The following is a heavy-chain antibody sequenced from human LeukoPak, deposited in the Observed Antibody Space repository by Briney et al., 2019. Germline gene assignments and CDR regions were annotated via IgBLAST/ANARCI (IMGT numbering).Heavy chain of an antibody. Sequence: GGSLRLSCAASGFTFSGCAFHWVRQAPGKGLEWVAIISNDGNNKYYADSMKGRFTISRDNSTNTLSLQMNSLRAEDTAVYYCAKNQYDFWSGYWYWGQGTLVTVSS. CDR1: GFTFSGCA. CDR3: AKNQYDFWSGYWY. CDR2: ISNDGNNK. J-gene: IGHJ4*02. V-gene: IGHV3-30*18. D-gene: IGHD3-3*01.